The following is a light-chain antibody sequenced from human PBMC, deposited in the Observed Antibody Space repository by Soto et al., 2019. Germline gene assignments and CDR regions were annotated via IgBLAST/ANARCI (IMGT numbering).Light chain of an antibody. CDR2: DDS. J-gene: IGLJ1*01. CDR1: NIGGKS. CDR3: QVWDSRSTHG. Sequence: SYELTQPPSVSVAPGQTARITCGGNNIGGKSVHWYQQKPGQAPVLVVYDDSDRPSGIPERFSGSNSGNTATLTISRVEAGDEADYYCQVWDSRSTHGVGTGTKV. V-gene: IGLV3-21*02.